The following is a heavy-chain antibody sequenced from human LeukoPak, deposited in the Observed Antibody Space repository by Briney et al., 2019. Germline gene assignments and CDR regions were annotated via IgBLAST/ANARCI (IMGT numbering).Heavy chain of an antibody. Sequence: PWESLSLTCTFSGGSISSSSYYWGWIRQPPGKGLQWIGSIYYRGNTYYTPSLKRRVTISVDTSKNQFSLRLSSVTAADTALYYCARAPNWAYFDDWGQGTLVTVSS. CDR2: IYYRGNT. CDR3: ARAPNWAYFDD. V-gene: IGHV4-39*07. J-gene: IGHJ4*02. D-gene: IGHD2-8*01. CDR1: GGSISSSSYY.